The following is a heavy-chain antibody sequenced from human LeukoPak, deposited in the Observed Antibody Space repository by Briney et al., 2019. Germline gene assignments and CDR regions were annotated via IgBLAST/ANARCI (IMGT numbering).Heavy chain of an antibody. CDR1: GYSISSGYY. D-gene: IGHD5-12*01. J-gene: IGHJ4*02. Sequence: SETLSLTCTVSGYSISSGYYWGWIRQPPGKGLEWIGSIYHSGSTYYNPSLKSRVTISVDTTKNQFSLKLSSVTAADTAVYYCASSGYSGYDPLDYWGQGTLVTVSS. V-gene: IGHV4-38-2*02. CDR3: ASSGYSGYDPLDY. CDR2: IYHSGST.